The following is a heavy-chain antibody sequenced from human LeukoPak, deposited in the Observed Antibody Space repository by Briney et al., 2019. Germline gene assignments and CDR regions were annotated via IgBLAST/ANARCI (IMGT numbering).Heavy chain of an antibody. CDR2: INPSGGST. J-gene: IGHJ4*02. V-gene: IGHV1-46*01. D-gene: IGHD5-18*01. Sequence: ASVKVSCKASGGTFTSYYMHWVRQAPGQGLEWMGIINPSGGSTSYAQKFQGRVTMTRDTSTSTVYMELSSLRSEDTAVYYCAREGVPDTAMANFDYWGQGTLVTVSS. CDR1: GGTFTSYY. CDR3: AREGVPDTAMANFDY.